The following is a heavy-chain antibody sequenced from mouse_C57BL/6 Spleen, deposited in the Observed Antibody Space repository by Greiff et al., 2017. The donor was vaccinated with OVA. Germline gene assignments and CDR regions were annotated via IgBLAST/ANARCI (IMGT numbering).Heavy chain of an antibody. CDR3: ARMVGPPMDY. CDR2: IYPGSGST. J-gene: IGHJ4*01. Sequence: VQLQQPGAELVKPGASVKMSCKASGYTFTSYWITWVKQRPGQGLEWIGDIYPGSGSTNYTEKFKSKATLTVDTSSSTAYMQLSSLTSEDTAVYYCARMVGPPMDYWGQGTSVTVSS. CDR1: GYTFTSYW. V-gene: IGHV1-55*01. D-gene: IGHD1-1*02.